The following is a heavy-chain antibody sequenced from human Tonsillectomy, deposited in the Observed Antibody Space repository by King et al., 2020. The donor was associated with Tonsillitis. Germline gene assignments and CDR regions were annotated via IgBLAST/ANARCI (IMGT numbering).Heavy chain of an antibody. D-gene: IGHD6-19*01. Sequence: DVQLVESGGGLVQPGGSLRLSCSASGFTFSNYAMHWVRQAPGKGLEYVSAISSNGGSTYYADSVKDRFTISRDNSKNTLYLQMSSLRTEDTAVYYCVKETSGWYDYWGQGTLVTVSS. CDR1: GFTFSNYA. CDR2: ISSNGGST. V-gene: IGHV3-64D*06. CDR3: VKETSGWYDY. J-gene: IGHJ4*02.